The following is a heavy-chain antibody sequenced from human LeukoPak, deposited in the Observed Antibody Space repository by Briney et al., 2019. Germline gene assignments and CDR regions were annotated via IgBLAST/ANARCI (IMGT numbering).Heavy chain of an antibody. V-gene: IGHV3-23*01. CDR1: GFTLSIYA. CDR2: ISGTSGYT. Sequence: GGSLRLSCAASGFTLSIYAMSWVRQAAGKGLEWVSGISGTSGYTYYADSVKGRFTISRDNSKNTLSLQMNSLRAEDTAVYYCAKPRSGWSNFDSWGQGTLVTVSS. D-gene: IGHD6-19*01. J-gene: IGHJ4*02. CDR3: AKPRSGWSNFDS.